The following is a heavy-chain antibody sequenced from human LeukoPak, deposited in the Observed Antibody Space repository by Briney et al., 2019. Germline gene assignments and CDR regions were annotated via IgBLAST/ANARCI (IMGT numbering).Heavy chain of an antibody. D-gene: IGHD5-18*01. CDR1: GYTFTGYY. Sequence: ASVKVSCKASGYTFTGYYMHWVRQAPGQGLEWMGWINPNSGGTNYAQKFQGRVTMTGDTSISTAYMELSRLSSDDTAIYFCAGRPDTAIVPIFDYWGQGTLVTVSS. CDR2: INPNSGGT. J-gene: IGHJ4*02. V-gene: IGHV1-2*02. CDR3: AGRPDTAIVPIFDY.